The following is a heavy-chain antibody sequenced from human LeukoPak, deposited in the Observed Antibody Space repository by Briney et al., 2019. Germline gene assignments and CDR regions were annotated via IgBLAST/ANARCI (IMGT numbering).Heavy chain of an antibody. CDR2: IYYSGST. D-gene: IGHD6-6*01. CDR3: ARATAPRPFDY. J-gene: IGHJ4*02. CDR1: GGSISSYY. Sequence: PSEALSLTCTVSGGSISSYYWSWIRQPPGKGLEWIGYIYYSGSTNYNPSLKSRVTISVDTSKNQFSLNLSSVTAADTAVYYCARATAPRPFDYWGQGTLVTVSS. V-gene: IGHV4-59*01.